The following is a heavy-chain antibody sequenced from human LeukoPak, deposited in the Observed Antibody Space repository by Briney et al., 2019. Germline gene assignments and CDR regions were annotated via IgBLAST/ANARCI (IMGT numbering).Heavy chain of an antibody. CDR3: ARGRDSGSRTYYFDY. D-gene: IGHD1-26*01. Sequence: VASVKVSCKASGYTFTDYFLHWVRQAPGQGLEWLAWISPSTGGTKYAQKFQGRVTLTRDTSISTAYMELSRLRSDDTAVYFCARGRDSGSRTYYFDYWGQGTRVTVSS. CDR2: ISPSTGGT. J-gene: IGHJ4*02. CDR1: GYTFTDYF. V-gene: IGHV1-2*02.